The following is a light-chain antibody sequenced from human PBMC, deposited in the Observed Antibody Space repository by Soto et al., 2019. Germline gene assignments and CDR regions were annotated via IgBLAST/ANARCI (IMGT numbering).Light chain of an antibody. Sequence: QSALTQPPSVSGSPGQSVTISCTGTSSDVGSYNRVSWYQQPPGTAPKLMIYEVSNRPSGVPDRFSGSKSGSTASLTISGLQAEDEADYYCSSYTSSSTFSYVFGTGTKVTVL. CDR2: EVS. V-gene: IGLV2-18*02. J-gene: IGLJ1*01. CDR3: SSYTSSSTFSYV. CDR1: SSDVGSYNR.